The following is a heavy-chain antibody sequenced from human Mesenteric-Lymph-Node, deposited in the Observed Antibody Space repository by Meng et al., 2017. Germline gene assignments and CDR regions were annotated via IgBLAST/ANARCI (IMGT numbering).Heavy chain of an antibody. CDR2: INHSGST. CDR1: GGSISSSSYY. CDR3: ARGGGRYYLYYFDY. J-gene: IGHJ4*02. V-gene: IGHV4-39*06. Sequence: SETLSLTCTVSGGSISSSSYYWGWIRQPPGKGLEWIGEINHSGSTNYNPSLKSRVTISIDTSKTQFTLKLSSVTAADSAVYYCARGGGRYYLYYFDYWGQGTLVTVSS. D-gene: IGHD1-26*01.